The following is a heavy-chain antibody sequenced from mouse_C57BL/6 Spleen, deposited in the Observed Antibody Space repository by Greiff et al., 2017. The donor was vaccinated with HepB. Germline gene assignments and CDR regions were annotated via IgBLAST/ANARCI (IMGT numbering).Heavy chain of an antibody. D-gene: IGHD1-1*01. V-gene: IGHV14-2*01. CDR3: ARWITTPPYYAMDY. CDR1: GFNIKDYY. CDR2: IDPEDGET. J-gene: IGHJ4*01. Sequence: EVKLVESGAELVKPGASVKLSCTASGFNIKDYYMHWVKQRTEQGLEWIGRIDPEDGETKYAPKFQGKATITADTSSNTAYLQLSSLTSEDTAFYYWARWITTPPYYAMDYWGQGTSVTVSS.